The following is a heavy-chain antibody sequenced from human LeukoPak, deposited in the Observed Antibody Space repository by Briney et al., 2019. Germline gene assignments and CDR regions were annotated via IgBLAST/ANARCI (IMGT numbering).Heavy chain of an antibody. CDR3: ARGSRIAAAPHAFDI. Sequence: SETLSLTCTVSGGSISSYYWSWIRQPPGKGLEWIGYIYYSGSTNYNPSLKSRVTISVDTSKNQFSLKLSSVTAADTAVYYCARGSRIAAAPHAFDIWGQGTMVTVSS. D-gene: IGHD6-13*01. V-gene: IGHV4-59*01. CDR2: IYYSGST. J-gene: IGHJ3*02. CDR1: GGSISSYY.